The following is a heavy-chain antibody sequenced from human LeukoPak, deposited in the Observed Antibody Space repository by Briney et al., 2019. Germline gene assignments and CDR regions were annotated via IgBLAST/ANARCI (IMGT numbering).Heavy chain of an antibody. J-gene: IGHJ5*02. CDR3: ARDKVVPAAIGGFDP. V-gene: IGHV4-4*07. D-gene: IGHD2-2*01. CDR2: IYTSGST. CDR1: GGSISSYY. Sequence: SETLSLTCTVSGGSISSYYWSWIRQPAGKGLERNGRIYTSGSTNYNPSLKSRVTMSVDTSKNQFSLKLSSVTAADTAVYYCARDKVVPAAIGGFDPWGQGTLVTVSS.